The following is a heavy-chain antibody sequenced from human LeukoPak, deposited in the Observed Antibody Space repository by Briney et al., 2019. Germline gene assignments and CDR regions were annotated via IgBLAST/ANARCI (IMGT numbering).Heavy chain of an antibody. Sequence: GGSLRLSCTASGLTFSTSGFNWVRQAPGKGLEWVASIGPTGSDRYHADSIKGRFTISRDNANNFLYLQMNSLRAEDTAVYYCATEINGPHYDYWGQGTLLTVSS. CDR2: IGPTGSDR. J-gene: IGHJ4*02. CDR3: ATEINGPHYDY. CDR1: GLTFSTSG. D-gene: IGHD2-8*01. V-gene: IGHV3-21*06.